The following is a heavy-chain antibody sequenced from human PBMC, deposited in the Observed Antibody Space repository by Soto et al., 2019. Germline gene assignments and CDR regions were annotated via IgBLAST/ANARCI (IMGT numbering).Heavy chain of an antibody. CDR1: GGSISSSSYY. Sequence: SETLSLTCTVSGGSISSSSYYWGWIRQPPGKGLEWIGSIYYSGSTYYNPSLKSRVTISVDTSKNQFSLKLSSVTAADTAVYYCARVVVAATNWFEPWGQGTLVTVSS. D-gene: IGHD2-15*01. CDR3: ARVVVAATNWFEP. J-gene: IGHJ5*02. V-gene: IGHV4-39*01. CDR2: IYYSGST.